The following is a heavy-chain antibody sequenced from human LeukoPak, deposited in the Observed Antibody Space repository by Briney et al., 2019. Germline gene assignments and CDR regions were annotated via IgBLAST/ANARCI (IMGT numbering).Heavy chain of an antibody. Sequence: PSETLSLTCNVSGGSIRSSSFFWGWIRQSPGKGREWRGNIFYSGITYDNPSLKSRVTMSVDASKNQFSLKLNSVTAADTAVYYCAKTIGGNAKGGSPYFDSWGQGTLVTVSS. D-gene: IGHD1-26*01. CDR1: GGSIRSSSFF. CDR2: IFYSGIT. V-gene: IGHV4-39*07. J-gene: IGHJ4*02. CDR3: AKTIGGNAKGGSPYFDS.